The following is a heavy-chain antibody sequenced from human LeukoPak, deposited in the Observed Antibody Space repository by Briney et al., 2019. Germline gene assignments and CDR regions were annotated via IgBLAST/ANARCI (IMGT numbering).Heavy chain of an antibody. CDR1: GGSISSYY. Sequence: SETLSLTCTVFGGSISSYYWSWIRQPAGKGLEWIGRIYTSGSTNYNPSLKSRVTMSVDTSKNQFSLKLSSVTAADTAVYYCARDVDTAMVLNWFDPWGQGTLVTVSS. D-gene: IGHD5-18*01. CDR2: IYTSGST. J-gene: IGHJ5*02. V-gene: IGHV4-4*07. CDR3: ARDVDTAMVLNWFDP.